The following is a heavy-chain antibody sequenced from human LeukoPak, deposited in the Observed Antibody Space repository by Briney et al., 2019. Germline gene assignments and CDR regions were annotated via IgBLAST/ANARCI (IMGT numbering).Heavy chain of an antibody. V-gene: IGHV4-59*01. D-gene: IGHD6-13*01. CDR1: GGSISSYC. CDR2: IDFIGSP. CDR3: ARGEGIAAAGTPFDY. Sequence: PSETLSLTCTVSGGSISSYCWSWVRLPPGKGMGWKGFIDFIGSPNSNPPLKSRVTISVDTSKNQFSLKLSSVTAADTAVYYCARGEGIAAAGTPFDYWGQGTLVTVSS. J-gene: IGHJ4*02.